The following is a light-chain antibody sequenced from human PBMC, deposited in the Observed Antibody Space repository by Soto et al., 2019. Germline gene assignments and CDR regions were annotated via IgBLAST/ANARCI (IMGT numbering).Light chain of an antibody. V-gene: IGKV1-5*01. Sequence: GDRVTISCRASQSVSSWLAWYQQKPGKAPKILIYDASSLESGVPSRFRGSGSGTEFTLSISSLQPEDFATYYCQQYNSYSSWTCGQGTKVDI. J-gene: IGKJ1*01. CDR2: DAS. CDR1: QSVSSW. CDR3: QQYNSYSSWT.